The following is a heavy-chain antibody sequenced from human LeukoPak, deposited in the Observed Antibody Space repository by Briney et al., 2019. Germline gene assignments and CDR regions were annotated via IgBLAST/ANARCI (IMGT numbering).Heavy chain of an antibody. V-gene: IGHV4-39*07. CDR3: ARRITTERGGRWFDP. CDR1: GGSISTISYY. Sequence: PLETLSLTSTVSGGSISTISYYCGWARQPPGRGLGWMGNIFYSGSTYYSPSLNRRATISLDTSRNQFSRKLSSVTRADTSVSYCARRITTERGGRWFDPWGRGTLATVSS. J-gene: IGHJ5*02. CDR2: IFYSGST. D-gene: IGHD3-10*01.